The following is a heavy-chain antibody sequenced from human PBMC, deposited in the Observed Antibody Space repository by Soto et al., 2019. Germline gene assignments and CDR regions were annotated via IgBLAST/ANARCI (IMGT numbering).Heavy chain of an antibody. CDR1: GFAFSSYA. J-gene: IGHJ6*02. V-gene: IGHV3-30*18. Sequence: GGSLRLSCEASGFAFSSYAMHWVRQAPGKGLEWVGVISYDGNYIYYADSVKGRFTISRDNSKNTLYVQVNSLRPENTAVYYCAKGILSATIGPYAMDVWGQGTTVTVSS. CDR2: ISYDGNYI. CDR3: AKGILSATIGPYAMDV. D-gene: IGHD3-16*01.